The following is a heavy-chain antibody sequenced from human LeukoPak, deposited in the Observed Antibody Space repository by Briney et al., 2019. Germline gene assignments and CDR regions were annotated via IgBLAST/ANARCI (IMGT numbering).Heavy chain of an antibody. CDR1: GFTFSSYS. V-gene: IGHV3-48*01. J-gene: IGHJ4*02. Sequence: GSLRLSCATSGFTFSSYSMNWVRQAPGKGLEWVSYIASSSSTIYYADSVKGRFTISRDNAKNSLYLQMKSLRAEDTAVYYCAKGSKGTYDYWGQGTLVTVSS. CDR3: AKGSKGTYDY. CDR2: IASSSSTI.